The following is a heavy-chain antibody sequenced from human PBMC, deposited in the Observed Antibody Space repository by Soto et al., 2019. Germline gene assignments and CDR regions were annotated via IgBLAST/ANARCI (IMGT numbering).Heavy chain of an antibody. CDR2: IIPIFGTV. D-gene: IGHD3-22*01. Sequence: SVKGSCKGSGGTLSSYAISWVRQAPGQGLEFMGGIIPIFGTVNYAQKLQGRVTIIADESTSTAYMELSSLRSEDTAVYYCARSIYYYDSSAYLFLFDHWGQGTLVTVSS. CDR3: ARSIYYYDSSAYLFLFDH. V-gene: IGHV1-69*13. CDR1: GGTLSSYA. J-gene: IGHJ4*02.